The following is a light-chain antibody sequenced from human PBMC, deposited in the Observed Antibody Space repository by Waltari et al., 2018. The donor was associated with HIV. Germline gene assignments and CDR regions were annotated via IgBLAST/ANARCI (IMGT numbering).Light chain of an antibody. Sequence: SYVLTQSPSVSVALGQTASLACGGNNLGSKSVHWYQQKPGQAPGLGIYDDRDRPSGIPERFSGSNSGHTATLSIGRVEAGDEADYYCQVWESSSDHVVIGGGTKLTV. J-gene: IGLJ2*01. CDR1: NLGSKS. CDR2: DDR. V-gene: IGLV3-21*02. CDR3: QVWESSSDHVV.